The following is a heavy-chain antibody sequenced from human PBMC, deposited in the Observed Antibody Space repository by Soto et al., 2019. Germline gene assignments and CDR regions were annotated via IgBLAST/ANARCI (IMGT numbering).Heavy chain of an antibody. J-gene: IGHJ6*02. CDR3: ARGRGYSGYDKVPKSVGMDV. Sequence: QVQLVQSGAEVKKPGASVKVSCKASGYTFTSYGISWVRQAPGQGLEWMGWISAYNGNTNYAQKLQGRVTMTTDTATSTAYMELRSRRSDDTAVYYCARGRGYSGYDKVPKSVGMDVWGQGTTVTVSS. D-gene: IGHD5-12*01. V-gene: IGHV1-18*01. CDR1: GYTFTSYG. CDR2: ISAYNGNT.